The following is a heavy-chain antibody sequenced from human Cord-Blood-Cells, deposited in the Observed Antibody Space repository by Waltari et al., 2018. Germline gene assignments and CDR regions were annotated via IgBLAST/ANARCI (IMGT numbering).Heavy chain of an antibody. J-gene: IGHJ1*01. V-gene: IGHV4-34*01. Sequence: QVQLQQWGAGLLKPSATLSLTCAVYGGSFSGYYWSWIRQPPGQGMEWIGEINHSGSTNYNPSLKRRVTISVDTSKNQFSLKLSSVTAADTAVYYCARGVYYDFWSGYYPRGYFQHWGQGTLVTVSS. D-gene: IGHD3-3*01. CDR2: INHSGST. CDR3: ARGVYYDFWSGYYPRGYFQH. CDR1: GGSFSGYY.